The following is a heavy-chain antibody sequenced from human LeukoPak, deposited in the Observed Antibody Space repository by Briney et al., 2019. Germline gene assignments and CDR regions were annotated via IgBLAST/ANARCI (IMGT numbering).Heavy chain of an antibody. CDR1: GFTFSSYE. J-gene: IGHJ4*02. V-gene: IGHV3-48*03. Sequence: PGGSLRLSCAASGFTFSSYEMNWVRQAPGKGLEWVSYISSSGSTIYYADSVKGRFTISRDNAKNSLYLQMNSLRAEDTAVYYRARGFLGPFDYWGQGTLVTVSS. D-gene: IGHD2-21*01. CDR3: ARGFLGPFDY. CDR2: ISSSGSTI.